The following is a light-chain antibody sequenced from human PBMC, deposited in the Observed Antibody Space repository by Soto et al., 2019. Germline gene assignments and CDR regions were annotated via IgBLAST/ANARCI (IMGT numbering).Light chain of an antibody. Sequence: EIVLTQSPATLSLSPGERATLSCRASQSVSSYLAWYQQKPGQAPRLLLYDASNRATGIPARFSGSGSGTDFTLTISSLEREDFAVYYCQQRSDWHTWTFGQRTKVEIK. V-gene: IGKV3-11*01. CDR3: QQRSDWHTWT. CDR1: QSVSSY. CDR2: DAS. J-gene: IGKJ1*01.